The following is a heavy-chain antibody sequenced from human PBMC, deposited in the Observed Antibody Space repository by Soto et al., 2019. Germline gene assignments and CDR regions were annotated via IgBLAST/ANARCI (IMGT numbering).Heavy chain of an antibody. V-gene: IGHV1-46*01. CDR3: ARLSPRYYHYGMDV. J-gene: IGHJ6*02. Sequence: ASVKVSCKASGYPFTSYYVHWVRQAPGQGLEWMGIINPSGGSTSYAQKFQGRVTMTRDTSTSTVYMEVSSLRSEDTAVYYCARLSPRYYHYGMDVWGQGTTVTSP. CDR1: GYPFTSYY. D-gene: IGHD3-16*02. CDR2: INPSGGST.